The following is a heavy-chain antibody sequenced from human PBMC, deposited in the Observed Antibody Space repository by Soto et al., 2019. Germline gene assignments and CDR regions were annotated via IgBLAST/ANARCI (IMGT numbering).Heavy chain of an antibody. J-gene: IGHJ6*02. Sequence: SVKVSCKASGGSFTYTLSWVRQAPGQGLEWMGGIIPIFGTTNYAQKFQGRVTITADESTKTAYMELSTLKSEDTAVYYCARLHSHGTYGMDVWGQGTTVTVSS. D-gene: IGHD5-18*01. CDR2: IIPIFGTT. CDR3: ARLHSHGTYGMDV. CDR1: GGSFTYT. V-gene: IGHV1-69*13.